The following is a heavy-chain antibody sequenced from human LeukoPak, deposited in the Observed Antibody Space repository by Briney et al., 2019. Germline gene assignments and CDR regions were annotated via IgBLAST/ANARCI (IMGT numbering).Heavy chain of an antibody. CDR2: INHSGST. CDR3: ARFYGSGSYNWFDP. CDR1: GESFSGYY. V-gene: IGHV4-34*01. J-gene: IGHJ5*02. Sequence: SETLSLTCAVYGESFSGYYWSWIRQPPGKGLEWIGEINHSGSTNYNPSLKSRVTISVDTSKNQFSLKLSSVTAADTAVYYCARFYGSGSYNWFDPWGQGTLVTVSS. D-gene: IGHD3-10*01.